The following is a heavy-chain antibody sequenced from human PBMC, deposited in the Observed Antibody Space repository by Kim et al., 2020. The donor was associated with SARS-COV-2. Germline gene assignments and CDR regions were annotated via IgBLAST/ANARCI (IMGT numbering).Heavy chain of an antibody. Sequence: SQTLSLTCAISGDSVSNNRAAWNWIRQSPSRGLEWLGRTYYRSKWYNDYAISVKSRITINPDTSKNQFSLRLNSVTPEDTAVYYCARTGVPIIVIEPPTMGGFHYGMDVWGQGTTVIVSS. J-gene: IGHJ6*02. V-gene: IGHV6-1*01. CDR2: TYYRSKWYN. CDR3: ARTGVPIIVIEPPTMGGFHYGMDV. D-gene: IGHD2-2*01. CDR1: GDSVSNNRAA.